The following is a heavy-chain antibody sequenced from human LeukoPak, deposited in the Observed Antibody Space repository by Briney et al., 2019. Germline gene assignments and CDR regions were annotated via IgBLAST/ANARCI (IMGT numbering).Heavy chain of an antibody. Sequence: SETLSLTCTVSGGSISSYYWSWIRQPPGKGLEWIGYIYYSGSTNYNPSLKSRVTISVDRSKNQFSLKLSSVTAADTAVYYCAYAPIVVEPAAVGLYYYYFYMDVWGKGTTVTVSS. CDR2: IYYSGST. CDR3: AYAPIVVEPAAVGLYYYYFYMDV. D-gene: IGHD2-2*01. CDR1: GGSISSYY. J-gene: IGHJ6*03. V-gene: IGHV4-59*12.